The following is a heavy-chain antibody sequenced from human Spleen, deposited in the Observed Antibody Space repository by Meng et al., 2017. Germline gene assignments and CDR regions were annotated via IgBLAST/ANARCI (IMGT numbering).Heavy chain of an antibody. D-gene: IGHD4-11*01. J-gene: IGHJ4*02. V-gene: IGHV4-34*01. CDR3: ARGPTTMAHDFDY. CDR2: INHSGST. CDR1: GRPLRDYY. Sequence: VQLQELGAGLLKPSETLALTCVVSGRPLRDYYWSWFRQPPGKGLEWIGEINHSGSTNYNPSLESRATISVDTSQNTLSLKLSSVTAADSAVYFCARGPTTMAHDFDYWGQGTLVTVSS.